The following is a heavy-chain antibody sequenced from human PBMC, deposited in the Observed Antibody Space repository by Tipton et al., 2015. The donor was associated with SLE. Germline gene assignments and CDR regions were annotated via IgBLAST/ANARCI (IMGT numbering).Heavy chain of an antibody. CDR2: IYYSGST. Sequence: TLSLTRTVSGGSISSYYWSWIRQPPGKGLEWIGYIYYSGSTNYNPSLKSRVTISVDTSKNQFSLSLESVTAADTATYCCATGIVIFQNWGQGTLVIVAS. CDR3: ATGIVIFQN. J-gene: IGHJ1*01. D-gene: IGHD1-26*01. CDR1: GGSISSYY. V-gene: IGHV4-59*07.